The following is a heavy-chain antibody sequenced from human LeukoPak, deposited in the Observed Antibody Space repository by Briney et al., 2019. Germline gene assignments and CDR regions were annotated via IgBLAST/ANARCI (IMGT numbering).Heavy chain of an antibody. J-gene: IGHJ5*02. Sequence: SETLSLTCTVSGGSISSYYWSWIRQPPGKGLEWIGYIYTSGSTNYNPSLKSRVTISVDTSKNQFSLKLRSAPAPGTAVSSCATHHCSSTSCPRYSNWFDPWRQGTLVTVSS. D-gene: IGHD2-2*01. V-gene: IGHV4-4*09. CDR3: ATHHCSSTSCPRYSNWFDP. CDR1: GGSISSYY. CDR2: IYTSGST.